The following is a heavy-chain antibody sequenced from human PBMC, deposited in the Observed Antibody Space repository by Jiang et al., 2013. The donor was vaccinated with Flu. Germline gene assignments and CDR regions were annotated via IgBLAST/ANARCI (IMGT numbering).Heavy chain of an antibody. J-gene: IGHJ4*02. CDR1: GGSFSGYY. V-gene: IGHV4-34*01. CDR2: INHSGST. CDR3: ARNTSYYSDSSGYYVFDY. D-gene: IGHD3-22*01. Sequence: LLKPSETLSLTCAVYGGSFSGYYRSWIRQPPGKGLEWIGEINHSGSTNYNPSLKSRVTISVDTSKNQFSLKLSSLTAADTAVYYCARNTSYYSDSSGYYVFDYWGQGTLVTVSS.